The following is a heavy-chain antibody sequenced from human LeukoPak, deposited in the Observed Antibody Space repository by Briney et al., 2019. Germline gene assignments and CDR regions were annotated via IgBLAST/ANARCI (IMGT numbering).Heavy chain of an antibody. CDR2: IIPIFGTA. D-gene: IGHD4-23*01. CDR1: GGTFSSYA. Sequence: SVKVSCKASGGTFSSYAISWVRQAPGQGLEWMGGIIPIFGTANYAQKFQGRVTMTEDTSTDTAYMELSSLRSEDTAVYYCATGHYGGNSGFDYWGQGTLVTVSS. CDR3: ATGHYGGNSGFDY. V-gene: IGHV1-69*06. J-gene: IGHJ4*02.